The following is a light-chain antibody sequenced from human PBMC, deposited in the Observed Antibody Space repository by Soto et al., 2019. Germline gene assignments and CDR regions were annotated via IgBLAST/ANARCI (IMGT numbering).Light chain of an antibody. Sequence: DIQMTQSPSSLSASVGDRVTITCRASQGISTYLNWFQQKPGKAPELLIYAASSLQSAVPPRFSGSGSGTDFTLTISSLQPEDFATYYCQQSYITPLTFGGGTKVEIK. V-gene: IGKV1-39*01. CDR3: QQSYITPLT. CDR2: AAS. J-gene: IGKJ4*01. CDR1: QGISTY.